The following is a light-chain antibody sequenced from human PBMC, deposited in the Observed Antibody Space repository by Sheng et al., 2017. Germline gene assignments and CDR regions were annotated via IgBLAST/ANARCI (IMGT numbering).Light chain of an antibody. CDR1: SSDVGGYNX. Sequence: QSALTQPASVSGSPGQSITISCTGTSSDVGGYNXVSWYQQHPGKAPKLMIYDVSNRPSGVSNRFSGSKSGNTASLTISGLQAEDEADYYCSSYTSSSTLVFGTGTKVTV. CDR2: DVS. CDR3: SSYTSSSTLV. V-gene: IGLV2-14*01. J-gene: IGLJ1*01.